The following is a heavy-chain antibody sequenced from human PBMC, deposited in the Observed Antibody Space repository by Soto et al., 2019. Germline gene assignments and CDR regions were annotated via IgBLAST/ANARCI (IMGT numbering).Heavy chain of an antibody. CDR3: ARHSGYDYVFDY. CDR2: INPNSGDT. D-gene: IGHD5-12*01. CDR1: GYTFTGYY. J-gene: IGHJ4*02. Sequence: QVQLVQSGAEVKKPGASVKVSCKASGYTFTGYYMHWVRQAPGQGLEWMGWINPNSGDTNYARKLQGRVTMTRDTSTSTAYMEMSSLTFDDTAVYYCARHSGYDYVFDYWGQGTLVTVSS. V-gene: IGHV1-2*02.